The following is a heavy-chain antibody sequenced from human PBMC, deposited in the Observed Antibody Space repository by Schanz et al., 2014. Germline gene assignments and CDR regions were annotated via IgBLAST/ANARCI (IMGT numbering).Heavy chain of an antibody. CDR3: ARGLIAAAGGACDY. D-gene: IGHD6-13*01. V-gene: IGHV3-23*01. J-gene: IGHJ4*02. CDR1: GFTFSSYA. Sequence: EVQLLESGGGLVQPGGSLRLSCAASGFTFSSYAMSWVRQAPGKGLGWVSAISGSGGSTYYADSVKGRFTISRDNSKNTLYLQMNSLRAGDAAVYYCARGLIAAAGGACDYWGQGTLVAVSA. CDR2: ISGSGGST.